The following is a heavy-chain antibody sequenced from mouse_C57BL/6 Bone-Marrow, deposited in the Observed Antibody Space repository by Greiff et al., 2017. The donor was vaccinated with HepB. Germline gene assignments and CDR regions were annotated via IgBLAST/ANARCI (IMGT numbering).Heavy chain of an antibody. CDR1: GFTFSDYG. D-gene: IGHD1-1*01. J-gene: IGHJ3*01. CDR3: ARGIHYYGSSPAWFAY. Sequence: EVQVVESGGGLVKPGGSLKLSCAASGFTFSDYGMHWVRQAPEKGLEWVAYISSGSSTSYYADTVKGRFTISRDNAKNTLFLQMTSLRSEDTAMYYCARGIHYYGSSPAWFAYWGQGTLVTVSA. V-gene: IGHV5-17*01. CDR2: ISSGSSTS.